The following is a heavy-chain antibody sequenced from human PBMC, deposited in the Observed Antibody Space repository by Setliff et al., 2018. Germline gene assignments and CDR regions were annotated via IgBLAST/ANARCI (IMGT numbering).Heavy chain of an antibody. CDR1: GGSISDNSYY. CDR3: ARLRKAVDGINFPRYMDV. J-gene: IGHJ6*04. Sequence: SETLSLTCTVSGGSISDNSYYWGWIRQPPGKELEWIGGISHSANKYYNPSFRGRVTIPVDMSKNQFSLRLRSVTAADTAVYYCARLRKAVDGINFPRYMDVWGKGTTVTVSS. V-gene: IGHV4-39*01. CDR2: ISHSANK. D-gene: IGHD6-19*01.